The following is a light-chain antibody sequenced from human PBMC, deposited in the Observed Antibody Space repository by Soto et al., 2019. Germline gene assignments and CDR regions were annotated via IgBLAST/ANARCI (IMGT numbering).Light chain of an antibody. CDR2: ENN. CDR3: GTWDSSLSAGV. V-gene: IGLV1-51*02. Sequence: QSVLTQPPSVSAAPGQKVTISCSGSSSNIEKDYVSWYQHLPGTAPKLLIYENNKRPSAIPDRFSGSKSGTSATLDITGLQTGDEADYYCGTWDSSLSAGVFGGGTKLTVL. J-gene: IGLJ2*01. CDR1: SSNIEKDY.